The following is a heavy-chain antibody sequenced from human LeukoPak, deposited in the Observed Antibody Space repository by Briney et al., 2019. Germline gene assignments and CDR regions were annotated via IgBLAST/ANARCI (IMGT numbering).Heavy chain of an antibody. CDR3: ARMEQWPPNGWFDP. J-gene: IGHJ5*02. CDR1: GDSVSSNSAA. V-gene: IGHV6-1*01. Sequence: SHTLSLTCAISGDSVSSNSAAWNWIRQSPSRGLEWLGRTYYRSQWYTDYAVSVKSRITINPDTSKNQFSLHLNSVTPEDTAVYYCARMEQWPPNGWFDPWGQGTLVTVSS. D-gene: IGHD1/OR15-1a*01. CDR2: TYYRSQWYT.